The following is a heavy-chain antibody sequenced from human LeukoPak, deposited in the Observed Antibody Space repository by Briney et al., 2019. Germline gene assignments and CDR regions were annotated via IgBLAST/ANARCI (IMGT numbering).Heavy chain of an antibody. CDR1: GYTFTGYY. D-gene: IGHD6-13*01. J-gene: IGHJ4*02. Sequence: ASVKVSCKASGYTFTGYYMHWVRQAPGQGLEWMGWISAYNGNTNYAQKLQGRVTMTTDTFTSTAYMELRSLRSDDTAVYYCARAAAGRLDYWGQGTLVTVSS. CDR2: ISAYNGNT. V-gene: IGHV1-18*04. CDR3: ARAAAGRLDY.